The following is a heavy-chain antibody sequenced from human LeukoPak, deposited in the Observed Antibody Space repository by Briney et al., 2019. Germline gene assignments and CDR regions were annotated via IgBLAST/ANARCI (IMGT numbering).Heavy chain of an antibody. J-gene: IGHJ6*02. Sequence: SETLSLTCTVSGGSITDYYWGWIRQPPGKGLEWIGYDYYSGSSNYNPSLKSRVTISVDTSKNQFSLKLSSVTAADTAVYYCARDCTSCFPYYYGMDVWGQGTTVTVSS. D-gene: IGHD2-2*01. CDR1: GGSITDYY. V-gene: IGHV4-59*01. CDR3: ARDCTSCFPYYYGMDV. CDR2: DYYSGSS.